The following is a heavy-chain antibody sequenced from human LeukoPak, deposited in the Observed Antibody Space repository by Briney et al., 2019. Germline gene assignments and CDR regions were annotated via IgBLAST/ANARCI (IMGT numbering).Heavy chain of an antibody. J-gene: IGHJ4*02. CDR1: GFTFSSYA. CDR3: ARDYSAGVFDY. D-gene: IGHD2-15*01. Sequence: GGSLRLSCAASGFTFSSYAMHWVRQAPGKGLEWVAVISYDGSNKYYADSVKGRFTISRDNSKNTLYLQMNSLGAEDTAVYYCARDYSAGVFDYWGQGTLVTVSS. V-gene: IGHV3-30-3*01. CDR2: ISYDGSNK.